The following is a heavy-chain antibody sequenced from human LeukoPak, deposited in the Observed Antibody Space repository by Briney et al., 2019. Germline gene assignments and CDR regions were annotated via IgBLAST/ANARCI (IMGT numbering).Heavy chain of an antibody. D-gene: IGHD2-2*02. CDR1: GGTFSSYA. CDR2: IIPIFGTA. CDR3: AINVVVPAAIRPSFNYYYYMDV. Sequence: ASVKVSCKASGGTFSSYAISWVRQAPGQGLEWMGGIIPIFGTANYAQEFQGRVTITTDESTSTAYMELSSLRSEDTAVYYCAINVVVPAAIRPSFNYYYYMDVWGKGTTVTVSS. V-gene: IGHV1-69*05. J-gene: IGHJ6*03.